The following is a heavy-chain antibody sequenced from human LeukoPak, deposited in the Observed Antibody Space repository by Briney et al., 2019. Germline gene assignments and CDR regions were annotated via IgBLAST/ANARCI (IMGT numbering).Heavy chain of an antibody. V-gene: IGHV4-61*02. CDR2: IYTSGST. J-gene: IGHJ4*02. CDR3: ARDTYSSGWSFDY. CDR1: GDSISSGDYY. Sequence: SETLSLTCTVSGDSISSGDYYWSWIRQPAGKGLEWIGRIYTSGSTNYNPSLKSRVTMSVDTSKNQFSLKLSSVTAADTAVYYCARDTYSSGWSFDYWGQGTLVTVSS. D-gene: IGHD6-19*01.